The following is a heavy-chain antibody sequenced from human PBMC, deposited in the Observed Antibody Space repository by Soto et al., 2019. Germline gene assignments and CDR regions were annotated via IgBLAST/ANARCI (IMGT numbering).Heavy chain of an antibody. J-gene: IGHJ4*02. Sequence: QVQLVESGGGVVQPGRSLRLSCAASGFTFSSYGMHWVRQAPGKGLEWVAVRWYDGSNKYYADSVKGRFTISRDNSKNTLYLQMNSLRAEDTSVYYCARDLRFDYWGQGTLVTVSS. V-gene: IGHV3-33*01. CDR2: RWYDGSNK. CDR3: ARDLRFDY. CDR1: GFTFSSYG.